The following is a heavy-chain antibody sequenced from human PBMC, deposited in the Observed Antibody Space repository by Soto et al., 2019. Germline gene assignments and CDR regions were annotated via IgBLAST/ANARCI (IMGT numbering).Heavy chain of an antibody. CDR3: ARDREWDIARAYFGY. J-gene: IGHJ4*02. CDR2: IWYDGRNT. CDR1: GFTFSSYG. V-gene: IGHV3-33*01. D-gene: IGHD5-12*01. Sequence: QVQLVESGGGVVQPGKSLRLSCAASGFTFSSYGMHWVRQAPGKGLEWVAVIWYDGRNTNYADSVKGRFTISRDNSKNTLYLQMNSLRGEDTAFYCARDREWDIARAYFGYWGQGTLVTVSS.